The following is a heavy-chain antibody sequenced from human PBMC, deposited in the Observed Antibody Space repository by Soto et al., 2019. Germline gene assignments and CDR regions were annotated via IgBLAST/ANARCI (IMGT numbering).Heavy chain of an antibody. V-gene: IGHV1-46*01. CDR3: ARDSGDTTLRQWGRSFHY. D-gene: IGHD1-1*01. J-gene: IGHJ4*02. CDR1: GFSFTNYY. Sequence: QVQLVQSGAEVKKHGASVKVSCKASGFSFTNYYIHWVRQAPGQGLEWMGLINPSGGGTFYAQKFQGRVTVTRDTSTGTVYMELSNLRSEDTAVYFCARDSGDTTLRQWGRSFHYWGQGNLVTVSS. CDR2: INPSGGGT.